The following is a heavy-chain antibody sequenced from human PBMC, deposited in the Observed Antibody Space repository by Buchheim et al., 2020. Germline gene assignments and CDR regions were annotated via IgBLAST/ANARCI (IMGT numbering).Heavy chain of an antibody. Sequence: HLHLQESGSGLVNPSQTLSLTCAVSGDSIHSGGYSWSWIRQPPGKGLEWIGYIYHSGTTHYNPSLKSRVTMSVDRSKNQVSLKLSSVTAADTAVYYCARVYLNLHFDYWGQGTL. CDR1: GDSIHSGGYS. J-gene: IGHJ4*02. D-gene: IGHD2-2*02. V-gene: IGHV4-30-2*01. CDR2: IYHSGTT. CDR3: ARVYLNLHFDY.